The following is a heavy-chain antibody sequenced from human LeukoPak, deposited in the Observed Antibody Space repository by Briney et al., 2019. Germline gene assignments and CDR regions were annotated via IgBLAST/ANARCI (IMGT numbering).Heavy chain of an antibody. D-gene: IGHD3-22*01. Sequence: GGSLRLSCVASGITFSYAWMTWVRQAPGKGLEWVGLIKSNIDGGTTDYAAPVKGRFTISRDDSKNTVYLQMNSLKTEDTAVYYCAGNGYAFDDWGQGTLVTVSS. CDR1: GITFSYAW. CDR3: AGNGYAFDD. V-gene: IGHV3-15*01. J-gene: IGHJ4*02. CDR2: IKSNIDGGTT.